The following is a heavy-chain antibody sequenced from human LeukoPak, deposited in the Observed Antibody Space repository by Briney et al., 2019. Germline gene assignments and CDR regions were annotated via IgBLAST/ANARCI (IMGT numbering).Heavy chain of an antibody. Sequence: GRSLRLSCAASGFTFSSYGMHWVRQAPGKGLEWVAVIWYGVSNKYYADSVKGRFTISRDNSKNTLYLQMNSLRAEDTAVYYCAKEGATGAFDIWGQGTMVTVSS. D-gene: IGHD1-26*01. V-gene: IGHV3-30*18. J-gene: IGHJ3*02. CDR3: AKEGATGAFDI. CDR1: GFTFSSYG. CDR2: IWYGVSNK.